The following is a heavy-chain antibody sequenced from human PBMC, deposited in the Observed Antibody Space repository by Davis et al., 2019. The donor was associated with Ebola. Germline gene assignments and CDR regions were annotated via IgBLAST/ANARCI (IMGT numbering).Heavy chain of an antibody. CDR3: ARGIAVDQPWY. J-gene: IGHJ4*02. V-gene: IGHV3-48*01. D-gene: IGHD2-21*01. CDR1: GFTFSSYS. CDR2: ISSSSSTI. Sequence: GESLKISCAASGFTFSSYSMNWVRQAPGKGLEWVSYISSSSSTIYYADSVKGRFTISRDNAKNTLYLQMNSLRPEDTAVYYCARGIAVDQPWYWGQGTLVTVSS.